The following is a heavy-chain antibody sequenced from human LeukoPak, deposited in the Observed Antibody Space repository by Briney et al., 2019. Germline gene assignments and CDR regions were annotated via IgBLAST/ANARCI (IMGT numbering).Heavy chain of an antibody. V-gene: IGHV4-34*01. CDR2: INHSGST. CDR1: GGSFSAYY. D-gene: IGHD3-22*01. CDR3: ARGQRITMTD. J-gene: IGHJ4*02. Sequence: SETLSLTCAVYGGSFSAYYWSWTRQPPGKGLEWIGEINHSGSTNYNPSLKSRVAISGDTSRNQFSLRLSSVTAADTAVYYCARGQRITMTDWGQGTLVTVSS.